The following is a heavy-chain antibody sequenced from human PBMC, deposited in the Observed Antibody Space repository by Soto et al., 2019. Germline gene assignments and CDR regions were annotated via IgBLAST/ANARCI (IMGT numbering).Heavy chain of an antibody. V-gene: IGHV1-2*04. CDR2: INPKNGDT. D-gene: IGHD6-13*01. Sequence: GASVKVSCKTSVYIFTDYYIHWVRQAPGQGLEWMGYINPKNGDTTYEQKFQGWVTMTRDTSVNTAYIDLRSLRFNDTAVYYCARDQGNSSSWPIDFWGQGTQVTSPQ. CDR3: ARDQGNSSSWPIDF. J-gene: IGHJ4*02. CDR1: VYIFTDYY.